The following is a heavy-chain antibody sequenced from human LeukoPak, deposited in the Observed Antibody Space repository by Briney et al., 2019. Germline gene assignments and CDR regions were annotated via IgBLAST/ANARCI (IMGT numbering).Heavy chain of an antibody. V-gene: IGHV1-2*02. CDR3: ARGPSITMVRGGQWYYYMDV. CDR2: INPNSGGT. J-gene: IGHJ6*03. D-gene: IGHD3-10*01. Sequence: ASVKVSCKASGYAFTGYYMHWVRQAPGQGLEWMGWINPNSGGTNYAQKFQGRVTMTRDTSTNTVYMELSSLRSEDTAVYYCARGPSITMVRGGQWYYYMDVWGKGTTVTISS. CDR1: GYAFTGYY.